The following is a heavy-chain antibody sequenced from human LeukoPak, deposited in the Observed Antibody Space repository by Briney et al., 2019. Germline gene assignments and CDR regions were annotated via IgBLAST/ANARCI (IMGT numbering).Heavy chain of an antibody. CDR3: ARGSIGVFSYTNWFDP. CDR1: GGSISSISSNNYH. V-gene: IGHV4-39*07. D-gene: IGHD3-22*01. CDR2: IYYSGST. Sequence: SETLSLTCIVSGGSISSISSNNYHWGWIRQPPGKGLEWIGSIYYSGSTYYNPSLKSRVTISVDTSKNQFSLKLSSVTAADTAVYYCARGSIGVFSYTNWFDPWGQGTLVTVSS. J-gene: IGHJ5*02.